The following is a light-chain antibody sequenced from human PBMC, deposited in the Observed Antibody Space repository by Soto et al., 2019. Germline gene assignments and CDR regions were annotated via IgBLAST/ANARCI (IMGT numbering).Light chain of an antibody. CDR3: PQLRMYPST. CDR2: AAS. V-gene: IGKV1-9*01. Sequence: IQLTQSPSSLSAAVGDIVTITCRASQDIAIYLAWYQQKPEDAPKLLIYAASTLYGGVPSRFSGSGSGTDSALTITSLQDEDFANYYCPQLRMYPSTFGGGTKVDIK. J-gene: IGKJ4*01. CDR1: QDIAIY.